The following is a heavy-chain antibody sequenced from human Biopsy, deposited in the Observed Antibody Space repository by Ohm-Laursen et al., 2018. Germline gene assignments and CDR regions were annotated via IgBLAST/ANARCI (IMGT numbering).Heavy chain of an antibody. D-gene: IGHD3-22*01. CDR1: GYTFTGYH. J-gene: IGHJ5*02. CDR3: TRGGYYYDSLAYYYWFDP. CDR2: INAKTGDT. V-gene: IGHV1-2*02. Sequence: SSVKVSCKASGYTFTGYHVHWVRQAPGQGLEWMGWINAKTGDTNYAQKFQGRVTMTRDTSISTAYVDLSSLRSDDTAVYYCTRGGYYYDSLAYYYWFDPWGQGTLVIVSS.